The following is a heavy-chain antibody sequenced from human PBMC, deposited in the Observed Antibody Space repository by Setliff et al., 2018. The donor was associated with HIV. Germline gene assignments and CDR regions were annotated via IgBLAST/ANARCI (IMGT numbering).Heavy chain of an antibody. CDR1: GGSFSGYY. CDR3: ARVLEQVVSDY. J-gene: IGHJ4*02. D-gene: IGHD6-6*01. Sequence: LSLTCAVYGGSFSGYYWSWIRQPPGKGLEWIGEISHGGSTNYNPSLKSRVTISVDTSKNQFSLKLSSVNAADTAVYYCARVLEQVVSDYWGQGTLVTVSS. V-gene: IGHV4-34*01. CDR2: ISHGGST.